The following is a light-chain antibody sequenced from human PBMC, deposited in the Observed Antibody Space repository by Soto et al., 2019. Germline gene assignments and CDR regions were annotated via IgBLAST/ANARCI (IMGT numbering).Light chain of an antibody. CDR1: QSVSSNY. CDR2: GAS. Sequence: EIVLTQSPGTLSLSPGERATLSCRASQSVSSNYLAWYQQKPGQAPRLLISGASNRATGIPDRFSGSGSGTDFSLTIRGLKPEDFAVYYCQQYRMSPNTFGQGTRLEIK. V-gene: IGKV3-20*01. J-gene: IGKJ5*01. CDR3: QQYRMSPNT.